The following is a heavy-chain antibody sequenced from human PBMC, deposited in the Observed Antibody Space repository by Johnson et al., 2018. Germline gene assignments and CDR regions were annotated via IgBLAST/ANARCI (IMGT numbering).Heavy chain of an antibody. J-gene: IGHJ6*02. Sequence: QVQLVQSGGGVVQPGRSLRLSCAASGFTFSSYGMHWVRQAPGKGLEWVAVISYDGSNKYYADPVTGRFTISRDNSKNTLYLQMHSLRAEDTAVDYCARETVISVAKYYYYGMDVWGQGTTVTVSS. V-gene: IGHV3-30*03. CDR3: ARETVISVAKYYYYGMDV. CDR1: GFTFSSYG. D-gene: IGHD2/OR15-2a*01. CDR2: ISYDGSNK.